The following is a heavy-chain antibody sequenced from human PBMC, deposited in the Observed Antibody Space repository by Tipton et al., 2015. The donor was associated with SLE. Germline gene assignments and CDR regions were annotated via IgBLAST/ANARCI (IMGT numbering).Heavy chain of an antibody. CDR3: ARDEGHGIWSSGFWYFDL. J-gene: IGHJ2*01. V-gene: IGHV4-38-2*02. CDR1: GYSISSGYY. D-gene: IGHD6-25*01. Sequence: TLSLTCTVSGYSISSGYYWGWIRQPPGKGLEWIGSIYHSGSTYYNPSLKSRVTISVDTSKNQFSLKLSSVTAADTAVYYCARDEGHGIWSSGFWYFDLWGRGTLVTVSS. CDR2: IYHSGST.